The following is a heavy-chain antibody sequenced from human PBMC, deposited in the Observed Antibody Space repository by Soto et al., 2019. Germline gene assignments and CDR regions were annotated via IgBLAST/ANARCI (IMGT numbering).Heavy chain of an antibody. CDR3: ARDRVESGYPEYFQH. Sequence: EVQLVESGGGLIQPGGSLRLSCAASGFTVSSNYMSWVRQAPGKGLEWVSVISSGGSTYYADSVKGRFTISRDNSKNTLYLQMNSRRAEDTAVYYCARDRVESGYPEYFQHWGQGTLFTVSS. CDR2: ISSGGST. V-gene: IGHV3-53*01. D-gene: IGHD3-22*01. J-gene: IGHJ1*01. CDR1: GFTVSSNY.